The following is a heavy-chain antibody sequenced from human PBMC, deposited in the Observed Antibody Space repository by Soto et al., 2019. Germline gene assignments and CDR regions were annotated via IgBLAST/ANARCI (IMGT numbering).Heavy chain of an antibody. Sequence: SETLSLTCAVYGGSFSGYYWSWIRQPPGKGLEWIGEINHSGSTNYNPSLKSRVTISVDTSKNQFSLKLSSVTAADTAVYYCARGINVLRFLEGPLGYYMDVWGKGTTVTVSS. CDR3: ARGINVLRFLEGPLGYYMDV. CDR2: INHSGST. V-gene: IGHV4-34*01. J-gene: IGHJ6*03. D-gene: IGHD3-3*01. CDR1: GGSFSGYY.